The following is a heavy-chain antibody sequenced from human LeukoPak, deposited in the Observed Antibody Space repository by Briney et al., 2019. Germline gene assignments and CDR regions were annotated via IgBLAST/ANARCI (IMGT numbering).Heavy chain of an antibody. Sequence: GGSLRLFCAASGFTFSSHSMNWVRQAPGKGLEWVSYISSSSSTIYYADSVKGRFTISRDNAKNSLYLQMNSLRDEDTAVYYCAREIFYASGGYAFDYWGQGTLVTVSS. CDR2: ISSSSSTI. D-gene: IGHD3-22*01. J-gene: IGHJ4*02. CDR1: GFTFSSHS. V-gene: IGHV3-48*02. CDR3: AREIFYASGGYAFDY.